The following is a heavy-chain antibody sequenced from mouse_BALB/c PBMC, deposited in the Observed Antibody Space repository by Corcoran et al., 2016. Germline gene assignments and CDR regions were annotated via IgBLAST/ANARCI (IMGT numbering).Heavy chain of an antibody. D-gene: IGHD1-1*01. CDR2: INTYTGEP. V-gene: IGHV9-3-1*01. Sequence: QIQLVQSGPELKKPGETVKISCKASGYTFTNYGMNWVKQAPGKGLKWMGWINTYTGEPTYADDFKGRFAFSLETSASTAYLQINNLKNEDTATYFCAREGNYYGSSTGYFDVWGAVTTVTVSS. J-gene: IGHJ1*01. CDR3: AREGNYYGSSTGYFDV. CDR1: GYTFTNYG.